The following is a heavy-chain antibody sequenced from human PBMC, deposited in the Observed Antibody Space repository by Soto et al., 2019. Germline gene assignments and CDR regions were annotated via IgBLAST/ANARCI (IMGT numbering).Heavy chain of an antibody. CDR3: ARGGADWSNERREYDY. Sequence: EVQLVESGGGLVKPGESLRISCAASGFSFSTYTMDWVRQAPGKGLEWVSSISSSSSYIFYADLVKGRFTISRDNARNSLFLQMDSLRVEDTAVYFCARGGADWSNERREYDYWGQGTLVTVSS. J-gene: IGHJ4*02. CDR2: ISSSSSYI. V-gene: IGHV3-21*01. D-gene: IGHD3-9*01. CDR1: GFSFSTYT.